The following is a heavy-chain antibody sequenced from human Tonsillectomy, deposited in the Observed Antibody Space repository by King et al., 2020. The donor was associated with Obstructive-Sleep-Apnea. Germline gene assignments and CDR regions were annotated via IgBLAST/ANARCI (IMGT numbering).Heavy chain of an antibody. Sequence: VQLVESGGGVVQPGRSLRISCAASGFIFSNYGMQWVRQAPGKGLEWVAVIWYDGSNKYYADSVKGRFTISRDNSKNTLYLQMNSLRAEDTAVYYCARDQMHYDILTGYYTSPYSGDYWGQGTLVTVSS. CDR1: GFIFSNYG. V-gene: IGHV3-33*01. CDR2: IWYDGSNK. CDR3: ARDQMHYDILTGYYTSPYSGDY. D-gene: IGHD3-9*01. J-gene: IGHJ4*02.